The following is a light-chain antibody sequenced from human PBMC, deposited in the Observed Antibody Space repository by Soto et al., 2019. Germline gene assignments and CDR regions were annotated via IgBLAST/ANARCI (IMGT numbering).Light chain of an antibody. V-gene: IGLV1-40*01. J-gene: IGLJ2*01. CDR3: QSYDSRLRRV. CDR1: SSNIAAGYD. Sequence: QSVLTQPPSVSGAPGQRVTISCTGGSSNIAAGYDVHGYQQLPGTAPKLLLYGNSNRPSGVPDRFSGSKSGTSASLAIAGLQAEDEADYYCQSYDSRLRRVFGGGTKVTVL. CDR2: GNS.